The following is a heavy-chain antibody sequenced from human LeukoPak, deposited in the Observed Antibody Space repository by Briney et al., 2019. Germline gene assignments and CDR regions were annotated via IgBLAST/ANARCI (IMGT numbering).Heavy chain of an antibody. CDR1: GFTFSSYG. J-gene: IGHJ4*02. V-gene: IGHV3-33*01. CDR3: ARDKIAAAGTHFDY. D-gene: IGHD6-13*01. Sequence: GGSLRLSCAASGFTFSSYGMHWVRQAPGKGLEWVAVIWYDGSNKYCADFVKGRFTISRDNSKNTLYLQMNSLRAEDTAVYYCARDKIAAAGTHFDYWGQGTLVTVSS. CDR2: IWYDGSNK.